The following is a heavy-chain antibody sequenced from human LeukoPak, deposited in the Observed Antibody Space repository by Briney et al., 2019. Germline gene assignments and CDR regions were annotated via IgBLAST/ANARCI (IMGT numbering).Heavy chain of an antibody. D-gene: IGHD2-2*02. Sequence: GGSLRLSCAASGFTFSSYGMHWVRQAPGKGLEWVAFIRYDGSNKYYADSVKGRFTISRDNSKNTLYLQMNSLRAEDTAVYYCAKDGVVVVPAAIYRSEYYYYYMGVWGKGTTVTVSS. J-gene: IGHJ6*03. CDR3: AKDGVVVVPAAIYRSEYYYYYMGV. CDR2: IRYDGSNK. V-gene: IGHV3-30*02. CDR1: GFTFSSYG.